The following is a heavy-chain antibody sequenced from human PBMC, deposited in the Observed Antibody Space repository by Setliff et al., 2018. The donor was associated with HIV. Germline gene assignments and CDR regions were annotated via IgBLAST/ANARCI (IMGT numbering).Heavy chain of an antibody. Sequence: PSETLSLTCTVSGGSISGGVHYWSWIRQHPGKGLEWIGYIHYSGSTYYNPSLKSQVTISVGTSKNRLSLKLSSVTAADAAVYYCARAMSSSWYIDGFDIWGQGTVVTVS. CDR3: ARAMSSSWYIDGFDI. CDR1: GGSISGGVHY. J-gene: IGHJ3*02. CDR2: IHYSGST. V-gene: IGHV4-31*01. D-gene: IGHD6-13*01.